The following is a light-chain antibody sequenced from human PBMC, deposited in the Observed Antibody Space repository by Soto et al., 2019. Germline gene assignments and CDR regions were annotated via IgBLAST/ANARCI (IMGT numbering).Light chain of an antibody. J-gene: IGLJ1*01. CDR1: SSDVGGYNY. V-gene: IGLV2-14*03. CDR3: SSYTTSNTRQIV. CDR2: DVS. Sequence: LTKPASVSGSPGQSITISCTGTSSDVGGYNYVSWYQHHPGKAPKLIIYDVSNRPSGVSIRFSGSKSDNTASLTISGLQPEDEADYHCSSYTTSNTRQIVFGTGTKVTVL.